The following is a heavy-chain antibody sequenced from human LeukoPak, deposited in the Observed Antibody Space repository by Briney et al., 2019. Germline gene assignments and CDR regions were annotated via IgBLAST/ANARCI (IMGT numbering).Heavy chain of an antibody. CDR3: ARTSHESVLYWSDP. CDR1: GYTFTTYF. Sequence: GASVKVSCKASGYTFTTYFMHWVRQAPGQGLEWMGIINPSAGTTSYAQKFQARVTMTRDTSTSTVYMELRSLRSDDTAVYYCARTSHESVLYWSDPWGQGTLVNVSS. V-gene: IGHV1-46*01. J-gene: IGHJ5*02. D-gene: IGHD3-16*01. CDR2: INPSAGTT.